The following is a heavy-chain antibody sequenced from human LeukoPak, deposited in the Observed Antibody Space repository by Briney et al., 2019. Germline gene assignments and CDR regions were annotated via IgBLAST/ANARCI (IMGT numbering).Heavy chain of an antibody. Sequence: PGGSLRLSCAASGFTFDDYAMHWVRQAPGKGLEWVSGISWNSGSIGYADSVKGRFTISGDNAKNSLYLQMNSLRAEDMALYYCAKGSYDSSGYYNFDYWGQGTLVTVSS. D-gene: IGHD3-22*01. V-gene: IGHV3-9*03. J-gene: IGHJ4*02. CDR3: AKGSYDSSGYYNFDY. CDR2: ISWNSGSI. CDR1: GFTFDDYA.